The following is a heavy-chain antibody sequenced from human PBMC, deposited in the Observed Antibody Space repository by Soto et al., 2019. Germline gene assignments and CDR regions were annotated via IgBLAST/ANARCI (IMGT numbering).Heavy chain of an antibody. D-gene: IGHD1-1*01. CDR1: GYTFTIFD. CDR2: MNPNSGHT. V-gene: IGHV1-8*01. Sequence: ASVKVSCKASGYTFTIFDINWVRQATVQGLEWMGWMNPNSGHTGYAQKFQGRVTMTRDTSISTAYMELSSLRYEDTAVYYCTRGRNSGDGYNGGGYWGQGTLVTVSS. J-gene: IGHJ4*02. CDR3: TRGRNSGDGYNGGGY.